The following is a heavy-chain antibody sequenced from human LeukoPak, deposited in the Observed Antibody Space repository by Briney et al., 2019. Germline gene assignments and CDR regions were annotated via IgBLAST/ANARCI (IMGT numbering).Heavy chain of an antibody. V-gene: IGHV3-53*04. CDR3: ARLLDDYYYGMDV. CDR1: GFSLSNNY. CDR2: IYSGGST. D-gene: IGHD1-26*01. J-gene: IGHJ6*02. Sequence: PGGSLRLSCGASGFSLSNNYMSWVRQAPGKGLEWVSVIYSGGSTYYADSVKGRFTISRHNPKNTLYLQMNSLRAEDTAVYYCARLLDDYYYGMDVWGQGTTVTVSS.